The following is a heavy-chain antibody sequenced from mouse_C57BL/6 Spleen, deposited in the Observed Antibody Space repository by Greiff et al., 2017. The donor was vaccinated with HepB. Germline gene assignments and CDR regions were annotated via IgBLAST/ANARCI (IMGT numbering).Heavy chain of an antibody. CDR3: TFITTVVATDY. D-gene: IGHD1-1*01. CDR1: GYTFTSYW. Sequence: EVQLQQSGTVLARPGASVKMSCKTSGYTFTSYWMHWVKQRPGQGLEWIGAIYPGNSDTSYNQKFQGKAKLTAGTSASTAYMELSSLTNEDSAVYYCTFITTVVATDYWGQGTTLTVSS. J-gene: IGHJ2*01. CDR2: IYPGNSDT. V-gene: IGHV1-5*01.